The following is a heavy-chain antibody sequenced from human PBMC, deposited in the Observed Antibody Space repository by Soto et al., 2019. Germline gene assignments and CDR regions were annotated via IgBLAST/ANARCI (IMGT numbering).Heavy chain of an antibody. V-gene: IGHV3-73*01. CDR1: GFTFSGSA. CDR3: TRHASLTTNYYYYYGMDV. J-gene: IGHJ6*02. Sequence: GGSLRLSCAASGFTFSGSAMHWVRQASGKGLEWVGRIRSKANSYATAYAASVKGRFTISRDDSKNTAYLQMNSLKTEDTAVYYCTRHASLTTNYYYYYGMDVWGQGTTVTVSS. CDR2: IRSKANSYAT. D-gene: IGHD6-6*01.